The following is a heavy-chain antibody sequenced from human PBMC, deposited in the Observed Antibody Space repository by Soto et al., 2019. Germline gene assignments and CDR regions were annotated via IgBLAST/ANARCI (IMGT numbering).Heavy chain of an antibody. D-gene: IGHD2-2*01. Sequence: GGSLRLSCAASGFTFSSYGMHWVRQAPGKGLEWVAVISYDGSNKYYADSVKGRLTISRDNSKNTLYLQMNSLRAEDTAVYYCAKVGIGYCSSTSCYAIDYWGQGTLVTVSS. CDR3: AKVGIGYCSSTSCYAIDY. CDR1: GFTFSSYG. CDR2: ISYDGSNK. J-gene: IGHJ4*02. V-gene: IGHV3-30*18.